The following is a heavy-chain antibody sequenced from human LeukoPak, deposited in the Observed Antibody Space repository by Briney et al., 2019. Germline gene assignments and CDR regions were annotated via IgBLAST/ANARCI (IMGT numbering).Heavy chain of an antibody. V-gene: IGHV3-48*03. Sequence: GGSLRLSCAASGFTFSSCEMNWVRQAPGKGLEWVSYISSSGSTIYYADSVKGRFTISRDNAKNSLYLQMNSLRAEDTAVYYCARGYSGSSGGFDYWGQGTLVTVSS. CDR2: ISSSGSTI. J-gene: IGHJ4*02. CDR1: GFTFSSCE. D-gene: IGHD5-12*01. CDR3: ARGYSGSSGGFDY.